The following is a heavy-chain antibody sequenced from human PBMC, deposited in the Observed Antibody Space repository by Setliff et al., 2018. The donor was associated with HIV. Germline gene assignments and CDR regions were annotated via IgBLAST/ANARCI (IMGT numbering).Heavy chain of an antibody. CDR1: GFTFSNYD. CDR3: ARGREVVPL. V-gene: IGHV3-48*03. Sequence: LSCVASGFTFSNYDMIWVRQAPGKGLEWISYISSSGSPIYHADSVRGRFTISRDNAKNSLYLQMNSLRAEDTAVYFCARGREVVPLWGQGTLVTVSS. D-gene: IGHD2-15*01. CDR2: ISSSGSPI. J-gene: IGHJ4*02.